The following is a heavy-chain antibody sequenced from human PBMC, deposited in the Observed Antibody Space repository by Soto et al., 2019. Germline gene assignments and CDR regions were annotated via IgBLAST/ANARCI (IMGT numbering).Heavy chain of an antibody. Sequence: ASETLSLTCTVSGGSFKSGSYSWSWIRQPPGKGLEWIGYVYHTGRTSYNPSLKSRVSISMDTSKNQFFLNLDSVTAADTAVYFCARDFAYFDSWGQGTLVTVSS. J-gene: IGHJ4*02. D-gene: IGHD3-3*01. CDR1: GGSFKSGSYS. CDR2: VYHTGRT. V-gene: IGHV4-61*01. CDR3: ARDFAYFDS.